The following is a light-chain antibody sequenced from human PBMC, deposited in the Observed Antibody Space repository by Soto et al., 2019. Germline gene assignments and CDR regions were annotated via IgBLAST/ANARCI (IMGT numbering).Light chain of an antibody. CDR2: AAT. J-gene: IGKJ5*01. CDR1: HSISNY. Sequence: DLHMTQSPSSLSASVGDRVTITCRASHSISNYVNWYQQQPGKAPKLLISAATSLQSGVPSRFSGSGTGTEFTLTIRILQPEDFATDYCQQSYSNTITVGQGTRLEIK. V-gene: IGKV1-39*01. CDR3: QQSYSNTIT.